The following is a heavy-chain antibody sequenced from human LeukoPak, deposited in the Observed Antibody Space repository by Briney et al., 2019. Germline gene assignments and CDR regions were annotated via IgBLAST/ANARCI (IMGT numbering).Heavy chain of an antibody. CDR3: ARDWAHGAFDF. CDR1: GYSISSGFD. V-gene: IGHV4-38-2*02. Sequence: PSETLSLTCAASGYSISSGFDWGWIRQTPEKGLEWIASIHFSGTTYYNPSLKNRVTISVDTSKDQFFLQMSSVTAADTAVYYCARDWAHGAFDFWGQGTIVTVSS. J-gene: IGHJ3*01. D-gene: IGHD7-27*01. CDR2: IHFSGTT.